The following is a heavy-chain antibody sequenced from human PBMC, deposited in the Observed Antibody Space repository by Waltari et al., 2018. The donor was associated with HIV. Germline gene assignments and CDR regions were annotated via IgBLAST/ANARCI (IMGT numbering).Heavy chain of an antibody. V-gene: IGHV3-7*01. J-gene: IGHJ4*02. CDR2: INQDGSEK. D-gene: IGHD4-17*01. Sequence: VQLVESGGGLVQPGGSLRLSCAASGFSLSIYWMTWVRQAPGKGLEWVANINQDGSEKNCLESLKGRFTISRDNAKNSLYLQMNSLRVEDTAVYYCAKGTTADFWGQGTLVTVS. CDR1: GFSLSIYW. CDR3: AKGTTADF.